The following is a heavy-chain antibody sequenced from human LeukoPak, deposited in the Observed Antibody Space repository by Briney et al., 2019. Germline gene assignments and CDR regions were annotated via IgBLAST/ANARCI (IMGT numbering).Heavy chain of an antibody. D-gene: IGHD5-18*01. CDR2: MNPNSGNT. CDR1: GYTFTGYY. V-gene: IGHV1-8*03. CDR3: ASGTAMVTFDY. Sequence: ASVKVSCKASGYTFTGYYMHWVRQAPGQGLEWMGWMNPNSGNTGYAQKFQGRVTITADKSTSTAYMELSSLRSEDTAVYYCASGTAMVTFDYWGQGTLVTVSS. J-gene: IGHJ4*02.